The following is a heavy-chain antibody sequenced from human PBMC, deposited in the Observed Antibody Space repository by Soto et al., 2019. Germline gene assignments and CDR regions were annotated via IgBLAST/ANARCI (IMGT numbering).Heavy chain of an antibody. CDR2: IYYSGST. CDR3: ARHGSVSYYDILTGPTGNWFDP. Sequence: SETLSLTCTVSGGSISSSSYYWGWIRQPPGKGLEWIGSIYYSGSTYYNPSLKSRVTISVDTSKNQFSLKLSSVTAADTAVYYCARHGSVSYYDILTGPTGNWFDPRGQGTLVTVSS. D-gene: IGHD3-9*01. CDR1: GGSISSSSYY. J-gene: IGHJ5*02. V-gene: IGHV4-39*01.